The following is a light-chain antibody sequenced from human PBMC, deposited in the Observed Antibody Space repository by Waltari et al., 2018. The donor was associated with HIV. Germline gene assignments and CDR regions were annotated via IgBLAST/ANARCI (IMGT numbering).Light chain of an antibody. CDR3: TSYISSSIPV. CDR1: SSDISIYNS. V-gene: IGLV2-14*01. Sequence: QSALTQPASLSGSPGQSITISCTGTSSDISIYNSVSWYQHPPGKAPKVIIYEVTNRPSGFFNRFSGSKSVDTASLTISVLQAEDEADYFCTSYISSSIPVFGGGTKLTVL. CDR2: EVT. J-gene: IGLJ3*02.